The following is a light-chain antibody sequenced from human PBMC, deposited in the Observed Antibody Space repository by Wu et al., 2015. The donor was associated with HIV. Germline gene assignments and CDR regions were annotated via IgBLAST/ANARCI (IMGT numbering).Light chain of an antibody. CDR1: QSLTNNY. Sequence: EIVLTQSPGTLSLSPGERATLSCRASQSLTNNYLAWYQQKPGQAPRLLVYGASSRATGIPDRFSGSGSGTDFTLTISRLEPEDFAVYYCQQYRNSPLTFGGGTKVEIK. CDR2: GAS. CDR3: QQYRNSPLT. V-gene: IGKV3-20*01. J-gene: IGKJ4*01.